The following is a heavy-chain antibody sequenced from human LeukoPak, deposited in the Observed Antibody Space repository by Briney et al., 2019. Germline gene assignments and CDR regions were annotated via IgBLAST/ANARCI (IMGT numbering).Heavy chain of an antibody. V-gene: IGHV4-30-4*01. Sequence: SQTLSLTCTVSGGSISSGDYYWSWIRQPPGKGLEWIGYISYSGSTYCKPSLKRRVTISVDTSKNQFSLKLSSVTAADTAVYYCAREGGYYRPLDYSGQGVLVTVAS. CDR1: GGSISSGDYY. CDR2: ISYSGST. J-gene: IGHJ4*02. CDR3: AREGGYYRPLDY. D-gene: IGHD6-25*01.